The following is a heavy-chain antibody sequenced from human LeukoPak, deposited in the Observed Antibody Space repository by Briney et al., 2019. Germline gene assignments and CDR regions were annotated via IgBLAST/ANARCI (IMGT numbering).Heavy chain of an antibody. CDR3: GRSGDYRCDP. J-gene: IGHJ5*02. CDR2: IYHSGSS. V-gene: IGHV4-4*02. Sequence: SGTLSLTCAVSGWSLSSYIWCAGVRQPPGKGLEWIGEIYHSGSSNYNPSLKSRVTISVDKSKNNLSLTWTSVTDPRTAVDYVGRSGDYRCDPWGQGTLVSVSS. D-gene: IGHD7-27*01. CDR1: GWSLSSYIW.